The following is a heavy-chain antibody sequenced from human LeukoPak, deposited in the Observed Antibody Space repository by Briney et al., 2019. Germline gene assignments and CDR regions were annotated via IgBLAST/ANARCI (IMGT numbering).Heavy chain of an antibody. D-gene: IGHD3-10*01. J-gene: IGHJ4*02. CDR1: GFAFSNYA. V-gene: IGHV3-30*02. Sequence: GGSLTLSCAASGFAFSNYAMYWVRQAPGKGLEGVAFTTYDGSDKYYADSVKGRFTISRDNSKNTLYLQMNSLRAEDTAVYYCAKDRANAWSSDYWGQGTLVTVSS. CDR3: AKDRANAWSSDY. CDR2: TTYDGSDK.